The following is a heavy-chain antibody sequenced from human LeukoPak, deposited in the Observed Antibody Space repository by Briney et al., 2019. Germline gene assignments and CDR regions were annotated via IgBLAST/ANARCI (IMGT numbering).Heavy chain of an antibody. CDR3: ARGPRYSSSWYRPAYYYMDV. Sequence: PSETLSLTCAVYGGSFSGYYWSWIRQPPGKGLEWIGEINHSGSTNYNPSLKSRVTISVDTSKNQFSLKLSSVTAADTAVYYCARGPRYSSSWYRPAYYYMDVWGKGTTVTVSS. CDR1: GGSFSGYY. V-gene: IGHV4-34*01. CDR2: INHSGST. J-gene: IGHJ6*03. D-gene: IGHD6-13*01.